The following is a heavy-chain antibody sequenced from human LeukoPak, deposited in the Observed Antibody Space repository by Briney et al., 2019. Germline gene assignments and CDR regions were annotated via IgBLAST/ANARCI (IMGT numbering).Heavy chain of an antibody. J-gene: IGHJ4*02. CDR2: IYYSGST. CDR3: ARAEYSSGWYFDY. D-gene: IGHD6-19*01. CDR1: GGSISSSSYY. Sequence: PSETLSLTCTVSGGSISSSSYYWGWIRQPPGKGLEWIGSIYYSGSTYHNPSLKSRVTISVDTSKNQFSLKLSSVTAADTAVYYCARAEYSSGWYFDYWGQGTLVTVSS. V-gene: IGHV4-39*07.